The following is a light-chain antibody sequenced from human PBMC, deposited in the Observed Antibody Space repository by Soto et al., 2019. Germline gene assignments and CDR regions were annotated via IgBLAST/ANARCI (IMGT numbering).Light chain of an antibody. J-gene: IGKJ2*01. Sequence: DIQMPQSPSSLSASVGDRVTITCRASQSISAYLNWYQQKPGKAPRPLIYAVSSLQIGVPSRFSGSGSGAGTDFTLTITSRQPEDFATYYCQQSYSTPYTVGQGAKLEIK. V-gene: IGKV1-39*01. CDR3: QQSYSTPYT. CDR2: AVS. CDR1: QSISAY.